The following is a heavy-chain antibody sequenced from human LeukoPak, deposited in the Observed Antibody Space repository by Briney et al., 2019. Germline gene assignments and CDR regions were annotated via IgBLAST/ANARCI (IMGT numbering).Heavy chain of an antibody. J-gene: IGHJ4*02. CDR2: MNPNSGNT. CDR1: GYTFSSYD. D-gene: IGHD3-22*01. Sequence: ASVKVSCKTSGYTFSSYDINWVRQATGQGLEWIGWMNPNSGNTGYAQKFQGRVTMTRDMSTSTAYMELSSLRSEDTAVYYCARDRYYDSSGYWVGVDYWGQGTLVTVSS. V-gene: IGHV1-8*02. CDR3: ARDRYYDSSGYWVGVDY.